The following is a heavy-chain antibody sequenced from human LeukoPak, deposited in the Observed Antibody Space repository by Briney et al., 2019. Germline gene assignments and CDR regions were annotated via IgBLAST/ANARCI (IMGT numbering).Heavy chain of an antibody. J-gene: IGHJ4*02. V-gene: IGHV1-18*01. D-gene: IGHD3-3*01. CDR2: INTYNGNT. Sequence: ASVKVSCRASGYTFTSYGISWVRQAPGQGLEWMGWINTYNGNTHYTHELQGRATLTTDTSTRTAYMELRSLRSDDTAIYYCASVNNYDLLSSFDYWGQGTLVTVSS. CDR1: GYTFTSYG. CDR3: ASVNNYDLLSSFDY.